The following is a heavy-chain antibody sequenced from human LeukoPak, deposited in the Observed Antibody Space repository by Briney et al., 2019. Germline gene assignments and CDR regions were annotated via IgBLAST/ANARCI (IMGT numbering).Heavy chain of an antibody. CDR2: IYYSGST. CDR3: SRRSGGSDYEGYFQH. V-gene: IGHV4-39*01. J-gene: IGHJ1*01. D-gene: IGHD3-16*01. Sequence: SETLSLTCTVSGGSISSNYYWGWPRQPPGKGLEWFGSIYYSGSTYYKPSLKSRVTISLDTSNNQFSLKLSSVTAADTAVYYCSRRSGGSDYEGYFQHWGQGTLVTVSS. CDR1: GGSISSNYY.